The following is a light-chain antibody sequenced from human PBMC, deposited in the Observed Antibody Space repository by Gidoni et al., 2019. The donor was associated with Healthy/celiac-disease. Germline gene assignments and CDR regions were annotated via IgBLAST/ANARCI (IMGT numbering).Light chain of an antibody. CDR2: CAS. V-gene: IGKV3-20*01. CDR1: QSVSSRY. Sequence: EIVLTQSPGPLSLSPGERATLSCRASQSVSSRYLAWYQQKPGQAPRLLIYCASSRATGIPDSFSGSGSGTDFTLTISRLEPEDFAVYYCQQYGSSPPWTFXQXTKVXIK. J-gene: IGKJ1*01. CDR3: QQYGSSPPWT.